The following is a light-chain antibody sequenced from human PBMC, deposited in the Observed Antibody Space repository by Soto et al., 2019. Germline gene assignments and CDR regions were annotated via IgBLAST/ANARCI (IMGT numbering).Light chain of an antibody. Sequence: QSALTQPASVSGSPGQSITISCTGTSSDVGSYNLVSWYQQHPGKAPKLMIYEVSKRPSGVSNRFSGSKSGNTASLTISGLPAEDEADYYCCSYAGSSTLNWVFGGGTKVTVL. CDR1: SSDVGSYNL. V-gene: IGLV2-23*02. CDR3: CSYAGSSTLNWV. CDR2: EVS. J-gene: IGLJ3*02.